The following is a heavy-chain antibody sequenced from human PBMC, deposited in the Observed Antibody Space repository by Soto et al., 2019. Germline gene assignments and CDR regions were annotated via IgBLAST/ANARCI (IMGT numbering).Heavy chain of an antibody. D-gene: IGHD2-21*02. CDR1: GFTFNTYA. Sequence: QIQLVQSGGGVVQPGRSLRLSCAASGFTFNTYAMHGVRQAPGKGLDWVAVISSDGNSKYYADSVQGRFTVSRDNSRNPLFMQMNSLRVEDTAAYYGARVATASGDHDYFDYWGQGSLLTVSS. V-gene: IGHV3-30-3*01. CDR2: ISSDGNSK. CDR3: ARVATASGDHDYFDY. J-gene: IGHJ4*02.